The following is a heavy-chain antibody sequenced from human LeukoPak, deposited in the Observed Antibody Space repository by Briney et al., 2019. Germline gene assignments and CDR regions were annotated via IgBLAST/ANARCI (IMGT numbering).Heavy chain of an antibody. CDR3: ARAYYYDSSGRGTPFDP. J-gene: IGHJ5*02. Sequence: GASVKVSCKASGYTFTGYYMHWVRQAPGQGLEWMGWINPNSGGTNYAQKFQGRVTMTRDTSTSTVYMELSSLRSEDTAVYYCARAYYYDSSGRGTPFDPWGQGTLVTVSS. CDR1: GYTFTGYY. V-gene: IGHV1-2*02. D-gene: IGHD3-22*01. CDR2: INPNSGGT.